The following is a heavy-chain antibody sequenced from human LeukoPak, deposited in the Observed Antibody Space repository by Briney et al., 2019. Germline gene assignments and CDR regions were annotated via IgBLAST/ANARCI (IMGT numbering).Heavy chain of an antibody. CDR1: GYTLTELS. CDR2: FDPEDGET. CDR3: ATYGDYVNGVPYYYYYYGMDV. D-gene: IGHD4-17*01. Sequence: ASVKVSCTVSGYTLTELSMHWVRQAPGKGLEWMGGFDPEDGETIYAQKFQGGVTMTEDTSTDTAYMELSSLRSEDTAVYYCATYGDYVNGVPYYYYYYGMDVWGQGTTVTVSS. J-gene: IGHJ6*02. V-gene: IGHV1-24*01.